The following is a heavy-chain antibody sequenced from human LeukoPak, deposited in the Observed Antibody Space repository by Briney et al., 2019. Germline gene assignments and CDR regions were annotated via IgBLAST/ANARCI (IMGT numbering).Heavy chain of an antibody. CDR1: GFTFSSYG. CDR2: IWYDGSNK. J-gene: IGHJ6*02. Sequence: GGSLRLSCAASGFTFSSYGMHWVRQAPGKGLEWVALIWYDGSNKYYADSVKGRFTISRDNSKNTLYLQMNSLRAEDTAVYYCAKASVYVYYGMDVWGQGTTVTVSS. CDR3: AKASVYVYYGMDV. V-gene: IGHV3-30*02. D-gene: IGHD3-16*02.